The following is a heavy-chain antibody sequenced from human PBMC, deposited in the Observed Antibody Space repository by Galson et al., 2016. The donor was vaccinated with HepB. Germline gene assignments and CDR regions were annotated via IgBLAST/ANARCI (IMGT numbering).Heavy chain of an antibody. D-gene: IGHD3-16*01. CDR2: IYYSGRT. CDR1: GGSISSGDYY. J-gene: IGHJ3*02. CDR3: ARGSAFGGVDI. Sequence: LSLTCTVSGGSISSGDYYWSWIRQPPGKGLEWIGYIYYSGRTYNSPSLRSRVTISVDTSKNQFSLKLNSVTAADTAVYYCARGSAFGGVDIWGQGTMVTVSS. V-gene: IGHV4-30-4*01.